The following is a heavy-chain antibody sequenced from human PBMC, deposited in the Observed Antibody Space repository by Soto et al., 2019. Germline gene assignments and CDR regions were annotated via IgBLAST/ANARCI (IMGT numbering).Heavy chain of an antibody. V-gene: IGHV3-30-3*01. CDR1: GSTFSSYA. Sequence: QVQLVESGGGVVQPGRSLRLSCAASGSTFSSYAMHWVRQAPGKGLEWVPVISYDGSNKYYADSVKGRFTISRDNSKNTLYLQMNSLRAEDTAVYYCARGGDTAMVTAFDIWGQGTMVTVSS. CDR3: ARGGDTAMVTAFDI. D-gene: IGHD5-18*01. CDR2: ISYDGSNK. J-gene: IGHJ3*02.